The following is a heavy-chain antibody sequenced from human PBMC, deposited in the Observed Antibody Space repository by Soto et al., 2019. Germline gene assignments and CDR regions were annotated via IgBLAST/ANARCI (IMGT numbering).Heavy chain of an antibody. CDR3: ARSWSGSTSGRVDV. J-gene: IGHJ6*02. CDR1: GFIFDDHV. D-gene: IGHD3-3*01. CDR2: ITWDGYSI. Sequence: EVQLVESGGGLVHPGRSLRLSSVASGFIFDDHVMHWVRQVPGKGLEWVGHITWDGYSIGYGGSVRGRFTISRDNAKNTLYLQMNSLRPEDTALYYCARSWSGSTSGRVDVWGQGTTVTVSS. V-gene: IGHV3-9*01.